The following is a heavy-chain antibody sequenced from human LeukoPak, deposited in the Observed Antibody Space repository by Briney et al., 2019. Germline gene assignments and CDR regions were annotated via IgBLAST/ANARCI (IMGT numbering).Heavy chain of an antibody. CDR1: GYTFTSYG. CDR3: ARFGAYRGGDCYYYYGMDV. CDR2: ISAYNGNT. D-gene: IGHD2-21*02. J-gene: IGHJ6*02. Sequence: GASVKVSCTASGYTFTSYGISWVRQAPGQGLEWMGWISAYNGNTNYAQKLQGRDTMTTDTSTSTAYMELRSLRSDDTAVYYCARFGAYRGGDCYYYYGMDVWGQGTTVTVSS. V-gene: IGHV1-18*01.